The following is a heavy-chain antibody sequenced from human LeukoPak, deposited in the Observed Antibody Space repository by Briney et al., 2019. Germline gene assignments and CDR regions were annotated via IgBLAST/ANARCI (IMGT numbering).Heavy chain of an antibody. Sequence: SETLSLTCAVYGGSFSGYYWSWIRQPPGKGLEWIGEINHSGSTNYNPSLKSRVTISVDTSKNQFSLKLSSVTAADTAVYYCARVCPDADSSGYYYFSDYFDYWGQGTLVTVSS. J-gene: IGHJ4*02. CDR1: GGSFSGYY. CDR3: ARVCPDADSSGYYYFSDYFDY. D-gene: IGHD3-22*01. V-gene: IGHV4-34*01. CDR2: INHSGST.